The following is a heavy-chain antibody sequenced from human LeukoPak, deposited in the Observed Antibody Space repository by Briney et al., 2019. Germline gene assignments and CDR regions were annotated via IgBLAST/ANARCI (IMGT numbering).Heavy chain of an antibody. CDR3: ARALPHVAVITLDAFDI. Sequence: SETLSLTCTVSGGSISSYYWSWIRQPPGKGLEWIGYIYYSGSTNYNPSLKSRVTISVDTSKNQFSLKLSSVTAADTAVYYCARALPHVAVITLDAFDIWGQGTMVTVSS. CDR1: GGSISSYY. D-gene: IGHD3-22*01. J-gene: IGHJ3*02. V-gene: IGHV4-59*01. CDR2: IYYSGST.